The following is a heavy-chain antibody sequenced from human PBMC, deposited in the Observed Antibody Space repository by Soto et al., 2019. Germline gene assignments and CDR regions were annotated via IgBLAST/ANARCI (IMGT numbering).Heavy chain of an antibody. CDR1: GFTFSSYA. V-gene: IGHV3-23*01. Sequence: GGSLRLSCAASGFTFSSYAMSWVRQAPGKGLEWVSAISGSGGSTYYADSVKGRFTIPRDNSKNTLYLQMNSLRAEDTAVYYCAKIDYDFWSGYYTRYFQHWGQGTLVTVSS. CDR3: AKIDYDFWSGYYTRYFQH. CDR2: ISGSGGST. J-gene: IGHJ1*01. D-gene: IGHD3-3*01.